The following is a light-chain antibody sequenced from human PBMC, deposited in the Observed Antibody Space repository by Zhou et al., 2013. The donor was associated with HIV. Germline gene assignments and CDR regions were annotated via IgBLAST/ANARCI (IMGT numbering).Light chain of an antibody. CDR3: QQYNTYPGT. Sequence: DIQMTQSPSSLSASVGDRVTITCRASQGINYYLAWYQQKPGKVPKLLIYAASTLQSGVPSRFSGSGSGTDFTLTISSLQPEDVATYYCQQYNTYPGTFGQGTKVEVK. V-gene: IGKV1-27*01. CDR2: AAS. CDR1: QGINYY. J-gene: IGKJ1*01.